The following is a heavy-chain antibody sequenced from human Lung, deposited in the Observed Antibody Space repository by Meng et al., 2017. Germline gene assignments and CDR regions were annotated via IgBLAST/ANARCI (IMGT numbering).Heavy chain of an antibody. J-gene: IGHJ4*02. D-gene: IGHD5-18*01. CDR1: GFTFSSYW. CDR2: INSDGSST. Sequence: VGSGGGLVQPGGSLGLSCAASGFTFSSYWMHWVRQAPGKGLVWVSRINSDGSSTSYADSMKGQFTISRDNAKNTLYLQMNSLRAEDMAVYYCARGDTSMLDYWGQGTLVTVSS. CDR3: ARGDTSMLDY. V-gene: IGHV3/OR16-13*01.